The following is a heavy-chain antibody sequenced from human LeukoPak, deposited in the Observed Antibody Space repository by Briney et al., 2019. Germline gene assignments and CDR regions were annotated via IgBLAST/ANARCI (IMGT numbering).Heavy chain of an antibody. J-gene: IGHJ4*02. Sequence: GGSLRLSCAASGFTFSNYWMTWVRQAPGKGLEWVANIKQDGSEKYYVDSVKGRFTISRDNAKKSLYLQMNSLRAEDTAVYYCARERATYYDFWSGYYFDYWGQGTLVTVSS. D-gene: IGHD3-3*01. CDR2: IKQDGSEK. CDR3: ARERATYYDFWSGYYFDY. V-gene: IGHV3-7*01. CDR1: GFTFSNYW.